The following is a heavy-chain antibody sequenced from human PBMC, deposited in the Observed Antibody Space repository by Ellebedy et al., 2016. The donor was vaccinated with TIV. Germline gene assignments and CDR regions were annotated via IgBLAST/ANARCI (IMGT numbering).Heavy chain of an antibody. D-gene: IGHD1-26*01. V-gene: IGHV3-23*01. J-gene: IGHJ4*02. Sequence: PGGSLRLSCAASGLTFSSHAMSWVRQAPGKGLEWVSFISGSGGNTYYADSVKGRFTISRDDARNSLFLQMNSLRAEDTAVYYCARSGEHDSWGQGTLVTVSS. CDR2: ISGSGGNT. CDR3: ARSGEHDS. CDR1: GLTFSSHA.